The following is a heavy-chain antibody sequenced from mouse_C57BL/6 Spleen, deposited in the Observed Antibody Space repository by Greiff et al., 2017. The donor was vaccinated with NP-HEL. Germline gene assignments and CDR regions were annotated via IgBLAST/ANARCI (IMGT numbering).Heavy chain of an antibody. D-gene: IGHD2-12*01. J-gene: IGHJ2*01. V-gene: IGHV1-15*01. CDR2: IDPETGGT. CDR3: TRSLRRMGFDY. Sequence: QVQLQQSGAELVRPGASVTLSCKASGYTFTDYEMHWVKQTPVHGLEWIGAIDPETGGTAYNQKFKGKAILTADKSSSTAYMELRSLTSEDSAVYYCTRSLRRMGFDYWGQGTTLTVSS. CDR1: GYTFTDYE.